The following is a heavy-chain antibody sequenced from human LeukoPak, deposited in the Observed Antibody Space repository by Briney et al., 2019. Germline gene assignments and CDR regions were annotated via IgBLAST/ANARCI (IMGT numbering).Heavy chain of an antibody. CDR2: IYYTGNT. CDR3: ASRRANHVYAY. Sequence: SETLSLTCAVSGYSISSGYYWGWIRQPPGKGLEWIGSIYYTGNTYYNPSLKSRVTISVDTSKNQFSLKLSSVTAADTAVYYCASRRANHVYAYWGQGTLVTVSS. D-gene: IGHD5/OR15-5a*01. V-gene: IGHV4-38-2*01. J-gene: IGHJ4*02. CDR1: GYSISSGYY.